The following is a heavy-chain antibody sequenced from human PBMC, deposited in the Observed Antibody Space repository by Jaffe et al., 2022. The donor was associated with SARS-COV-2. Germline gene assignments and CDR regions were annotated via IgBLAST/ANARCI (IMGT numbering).Heavy chain of an antibody. CDR3: AKDSDYPPLLWFGELGPSFDY. CDR2: ISGSGGST. CDR1: GFTFSSYA. V-gene: IGHV3-23*01. J-gene: IGHJ4*02. D-gene: IGHD3-10*01. Sequence: EVQLLESGGGLVQPGGSLRLSCAASGFTFSSYAMSWVRQAPGKGLEWVSAISGSGGSTYYADSVKGRFTISRDNSKNTLYLQMNSLRAEDTAVYYCAKDSDYPPLLWFGELGPSFDYWGQGTLVTVSS.